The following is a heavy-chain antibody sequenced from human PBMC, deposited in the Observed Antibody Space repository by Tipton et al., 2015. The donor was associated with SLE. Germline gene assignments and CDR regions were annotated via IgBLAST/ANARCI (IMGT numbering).Heavy chain of an antibody. D-gene: IGHD3-16*01. CDR1: DGSIRSTNYY. V-gene: IGHV4-61*01. J-gene: IGHJ4*02. CDR2: RHHGGST. CDR3: VRDQVGVGDFDY. Sequence: TLSLTCTVSDGSIRSTNYYWGWIRQPPGKGLEWIGSRHHGGSTNYNPALTSRVTISGDPSKNQFSLRLTSVTAADTAVYYCVRDQVGVGDFDYWGQGALVTVSS.